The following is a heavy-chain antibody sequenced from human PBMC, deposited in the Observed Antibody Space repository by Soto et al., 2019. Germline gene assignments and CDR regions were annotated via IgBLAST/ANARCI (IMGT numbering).Heavy chain of an antibody. V-gene: IGHV3-23*01. CDR3: AKDQTGDHGSLRGPFAY. Sequence: EVQLLESGGGLVQPGGSLRLSCAASGFTFSSYAMSWARQAPGKGLEWVSAISGSGGSTYYADSVKGRFTISRDNSKNTLYLQMNSLRAEDTAVYYCAKDQTGDHGSLRGPFAYWGQGTLVTVSS. J-gene: IGHJ4*02. D-gene: IGHD7-27*01. CDR2: ISGSGGST. CDR1: GFTFSSYA.